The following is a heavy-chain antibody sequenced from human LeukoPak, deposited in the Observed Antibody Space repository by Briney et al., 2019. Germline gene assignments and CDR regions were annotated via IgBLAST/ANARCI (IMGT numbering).Heavy chain of an antibody. CDR3: ARDRDPTDYYDSSGYQPDFDY. V-gene: IGHV1-18*01. Sequence: GASVKVSCKASGYTFTSYGISWVRQAPGQGLEWMGWISAYNGDTNYAQKLQGRVTMTTDTSTSTAYMELRSLRSDDTAVYYCARDRDPTDYYDSSGYQPDFDYWGQGTLVTVSS. CDR1: GYTFTSYG. J-gene: IGHJ4*02. D-gene: IGHD3-22*01. CDR2: ISAYNGDT.